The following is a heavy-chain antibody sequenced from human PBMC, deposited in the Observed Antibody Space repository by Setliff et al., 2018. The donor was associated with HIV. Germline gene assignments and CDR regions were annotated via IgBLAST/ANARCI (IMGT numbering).Heavy chain of an antibody. Sequence: SETLSLTCSVSGGSITSYSWNWIRHVPGKEVEWIGNIYYGRKANHKPSLKSRVTISSDWHRNQFSLELRSVTAADTAVYYCARDFTYDNRGSLTRFAMDVWGQGITVTVSS. D-gene: IGHD3-22*01. CDR3: ARDFTYDNRGSLTRFAMDV. V-gene: IGHV4-59*01. CDR1: GGSITSYS. J-gene: IGHJ6*02. CDR2: IYYGRKA.